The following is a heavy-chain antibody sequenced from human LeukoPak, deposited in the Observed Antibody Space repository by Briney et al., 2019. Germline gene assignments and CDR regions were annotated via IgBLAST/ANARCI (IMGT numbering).Heavy chain of an antibody. Sequence: SETLSLTCTVSGGSISSSSYYWGWIRQPPGKGLEWIGSIYYSGSTYYNPSLKSRVTISVDTSKNQFSLKLSSVTAADTAVYYCARQASIAVAVIYWGQGTLVTVSS. J-gene: IGHJ4*02. CDR1: GGSISSSSYY. CDR2: IYYSGST. V-gene: IGHV4-39*01. D-gene: IGHD6-19*01. CDR3: ARQASIAVAVIY.